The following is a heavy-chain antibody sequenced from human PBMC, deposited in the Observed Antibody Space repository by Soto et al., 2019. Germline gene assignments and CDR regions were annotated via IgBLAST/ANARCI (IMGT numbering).Heavy chain of an antibody. D-gene: IGHD1-26*01. Sequence: GGSLRLSCAASGFTFSNAWMSWVRQAPGKGLEWVGRIKSKTDGGATDYAAPVKGRFTISRDESKNTLYLQMNSLKTEDTAVYYCATATGGGSDYWGQGTLVTVSS. J-gene: IGHJ4*02. V-gene: IGHV3-15*01. CDR2: IKSKTDGGAT. CDR1: GFTFSNAW. CDR3: ATATGGGSDY.